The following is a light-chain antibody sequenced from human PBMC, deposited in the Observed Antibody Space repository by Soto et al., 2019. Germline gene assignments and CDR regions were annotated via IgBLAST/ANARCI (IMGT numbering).Light chain of an antibody. CDR2: AAS. Sequence: DIQMTQSPSSLSASVGDRVPITCRASQGISNYLAWWQQKPGKVPKLLINAASTLQPGVPSRFSGSGSGTDFTLTISSLQPEDVATYYCQKYNSAPWAFGQGTKVEVK. CDR1: QGISNY. V-gene: IGKV1-27*01. CDR3: QKYNSAPWA. J-gene: IGKJ1*01.